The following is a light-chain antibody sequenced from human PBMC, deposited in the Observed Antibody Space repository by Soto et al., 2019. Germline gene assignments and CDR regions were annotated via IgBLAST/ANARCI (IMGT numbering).Light chain of an antibody. CDR1: QDISNY. V-gene: IGKV1-33*01. CDR3: QQYDDSHPWT. J-gene: IGKJ1*01. CDR2: AAS. Sequence: DIHMSQSPSTLSASVGYRFTITCQARQDISNYLNWYQQKAVMAPKLLXSAASHLQSGVPSRFSAGGSGTDFTFTINSLQDEDIGKNYCQQYDDSHPWTFGEGTKVDIK.